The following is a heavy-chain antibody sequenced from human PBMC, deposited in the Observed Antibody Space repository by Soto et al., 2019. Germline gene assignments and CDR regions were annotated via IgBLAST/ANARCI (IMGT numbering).Heavy chain of an antibody. J-gene: IGHJ4*02. V-gene: IGHV3-15*01. CDR2: IKSKTDGGTT. Sequence: GGSLRLSCAASGFTFSNAWMSWVRQAPGKGLEWVGHIKSKTDGGTTDYAAPVKGRFTISRDDSKNTLYLQMNSLKTEDTAVYYCTTPGALTLFYWGQGTLVTVSS. D-gene: IGHD3-10*01. CDR1: GFTFSNAW. CDR3: TTPGALTLFY.